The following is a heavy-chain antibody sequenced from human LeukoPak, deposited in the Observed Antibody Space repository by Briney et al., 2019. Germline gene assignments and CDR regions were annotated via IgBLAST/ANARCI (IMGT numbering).Heavy chain of an antibody. J-gene: IGHJ3*02. V-gene: IGHV4-61*01. CDR1: GGSVSSGSYY. CDR3: AREVVVVTAMGPFDI. Sequence: AETLSLTCTVSGGSVSSGSYYWSWIRQPPGKGLEWIGYIYYSGSTNYNPSLKSRVTISVDTSKNQFSLKLSSVTAADTAVYYCAREVVVVTAMGPFDIWGQGTMVA. CDR2: IYYSGST. D-gene: IGHD2-21*02.